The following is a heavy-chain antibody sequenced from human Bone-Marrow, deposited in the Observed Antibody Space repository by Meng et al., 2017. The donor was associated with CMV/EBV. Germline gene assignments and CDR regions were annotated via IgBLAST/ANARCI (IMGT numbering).Heavy chain of an antibody. CDR3: ARDGWSPGGFDV. CDR2: ISSSSSYI. J-gene: IGHJ6*02. Sequence: GESLKISCAASGFTFSNYNMGWVRQAPGKGLEWVSSISSSSSYIYFADSVKGRFTISRDTAKSSLYLQMNSLRAEDTAVYYCARDGWSPGGFDVWGQGTTVTVSS. V-gene: IGHV3-21*01. CDR1: GFTFSNYN. D-gene: IGHD3-3*01.